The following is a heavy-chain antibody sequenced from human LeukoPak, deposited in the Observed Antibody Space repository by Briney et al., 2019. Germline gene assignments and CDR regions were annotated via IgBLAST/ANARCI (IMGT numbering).Heavy chain of an antibody. CDR1: GFTFDCCG. J-gene: IGHJ5*02. Sequence: PGGSLTLSCAASGFTFDCCGMHWVRQAPGKGLEWVAFIRNVGNDKYYADSVKGRFFISRDNSKNTLSLQMNSLRAEDTAVYYCAKGDKMLTWRRTYNRFDPWGQGTLVTVSS. D-gene: IGHD3-16*01. V-gene: IGHV3-30*02. CDR2: IRNVGNDK. CDR3: AKGDKMLTWRRTYNRFDP.